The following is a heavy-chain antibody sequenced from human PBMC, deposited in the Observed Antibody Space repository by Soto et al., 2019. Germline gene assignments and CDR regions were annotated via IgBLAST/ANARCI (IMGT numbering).Heavy chain of an antibody. D-gene: IGHD6-13*01. CDR2: IYYSGST. CDR1: GGSISSGGYY. V-gene: IGHV4-31*03. Sequence: QVQLQESGPGLVKPSQTLSLTCTVSGGSISSGGYYWSWIRHDPGKGLEWIGYIYYSGSTYYNPSLKSRVTISVDTSKNQFSLKLSSVTAADTVVYYCARGLGSIAVAGTGFDYWCQGTLVTVSS. CDR3: ARGLGSIAVAGTGFDY. J-gene: IGHJ4*02.